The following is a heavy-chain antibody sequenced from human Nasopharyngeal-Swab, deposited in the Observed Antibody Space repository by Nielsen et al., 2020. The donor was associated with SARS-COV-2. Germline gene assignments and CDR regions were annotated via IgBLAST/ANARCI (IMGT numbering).Heavy chain of an antibody. CDR1: GYTFTGYY. D-gene: IGHD5-18*01. Sequence: ASVKVSCKASGYTFTGYYMHWVRQAPGQGLEWMGRINSNSGDTKYAQKFQGRVTMTRDTSISTADMELSRLRSDDTAVYYCARGNSYCYDYWGQGILVTVSS. J-gene: IGHJ4*02. V-gene: IGHV1-2*06. CDR2: INSNSGDT. CDR3: ARGNSYCYDY.